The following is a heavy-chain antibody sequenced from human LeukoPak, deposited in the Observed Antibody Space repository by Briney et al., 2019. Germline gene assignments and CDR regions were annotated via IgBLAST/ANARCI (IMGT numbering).Heavy chain of an antibody. Sequence: GGSLRLSCAASGFTFSDYIINWVRQAPGKGLEWISYISSSGGTIYYADSVKGRFTISRDNAKNSLYLHMDSLRAEDTAVYYCARGAYSSGWAYFDHWGQGTLVTVSS. V-gene: IGHV3-48*04. CDR3: ARGAYSSGWAYFDH. J-gene: IGHJ4*02. CDR1: GFTFSDYI. D-gene: IGHD6-19*01. CDR2: ISSSGGTI.